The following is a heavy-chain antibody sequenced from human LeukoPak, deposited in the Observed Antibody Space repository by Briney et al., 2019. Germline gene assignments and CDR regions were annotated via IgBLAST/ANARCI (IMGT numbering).Heavy chain of an antibody. CDR2: ISDDGSKT. CDR3: ARDKGTIWNSQNDPFDI. V-gene: IGHV3-30*01. Sequence: GWSLRLSCAASRFTFSSYHMHWVRQAPGKGLEWLAVISDDGSKTSHPDSVRGRFTISRDNSENTLFLQMNSLRGEDTAVYYCARDKGTIWNSQNDPFDIWGQGTMVTVSS. D-gene: IGHD1-7*01. J-gene: IGHJ3*02. CDR1: RFTFSSYH.